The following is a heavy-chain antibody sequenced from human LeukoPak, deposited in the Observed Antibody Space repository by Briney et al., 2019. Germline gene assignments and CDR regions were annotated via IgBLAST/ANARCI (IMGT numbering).Heavy chain of an antibody. J-gene: IGHJ4*02. CDR3: STADYPLFAY. V-gene: IGHV3-15*01. CDR1: GFTFSDYY. D-gene: IGHD4/OR15-4a*01. Sequence: GGSLRLSCAASGFTFSDYYMSWIRQAPGKGLEWVGRIKSKTDDGTTDYAAPVKGRFTISRDDSKNTLFLQMNSLKTEDTAVYYCSTADYPLFAYWGQGTLVTVSS. CDR2: IKSKTDDGTT.